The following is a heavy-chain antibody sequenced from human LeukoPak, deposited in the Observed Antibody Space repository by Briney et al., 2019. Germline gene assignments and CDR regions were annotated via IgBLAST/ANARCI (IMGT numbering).Heavy chain of an antibody. CDR2: IIPIFGTA. V-gene: IGHV1-69*05. D-gene: IGHD6-13*01. J-gene: IGHJ4*02. Sequence: SVKVSCKASGGTFSSYAISWVRQAPGQGLEWMGRIIPIFGTANYAQKFQGRVTITTDKSTSTAYMELSSLRSEDTAVYYCCGTITAAAGTFDYWGQGTLVTASS. CDR3: CGTITAAAGTFDY. CDR1: GGTFSSYA.